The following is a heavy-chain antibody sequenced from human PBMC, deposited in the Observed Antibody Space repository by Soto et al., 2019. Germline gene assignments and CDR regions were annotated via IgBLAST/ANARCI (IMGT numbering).Heavy chain of an antibody. CDR3: AKDQSSWTLGDAFDI. V-gene: IGHV3-30*18. CDR2: ISYDGSNK. D-gene: IGHD6-13*01. CDR1: GFTFSSYG. Sequence: QVQLVESGGGVVQSGRSLRLSCAASGFTFSSYGMHWVRQAPGKGLEWVAVISYDGSNKYYADSVKGRFTISRDNSKNTLYLQMNSLRAEDTAVYYCAKDQSSWTLGDAFDIWGQGTMVTVSS. J-gene: IGHJ3*02.